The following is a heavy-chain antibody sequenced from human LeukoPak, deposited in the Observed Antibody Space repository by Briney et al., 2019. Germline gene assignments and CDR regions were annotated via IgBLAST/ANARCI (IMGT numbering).Heavy chain of an antibody. CDR2: IYHSGST. CDR3: ASFSKGEYYFDY. J-gene: IGHJ4*02. CDR1: GGSISSSSYY. V-gene: IGHV4-39*07. Sequence: SETLSLTCTVSGGSISSSSYYWGWIRQPPGKGLEWIGEIYHSGSTNYDPSLRSRVTISVDKSKNQFSLKLSSVTAADTAVYYCASFSKGEYYFDYWGQGTLVTVSS. D-gene: IGHD2/OR15-2a*01.